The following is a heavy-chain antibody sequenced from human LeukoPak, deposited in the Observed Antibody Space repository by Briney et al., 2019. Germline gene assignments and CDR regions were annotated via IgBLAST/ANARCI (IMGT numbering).Heavy chain of an antibody. CDR1: DDSISDYY. CDR2: IYTRGTA. V-gene: IGHV4-4*09. J-gene: IGHJ4*02. Sequence: LETLSLTCTVSDDSISDYYWSWIRQPPGKGLEWIGYIYTRGTANYNPSLKSRVTMSADTSKNQFSLKLDSVTAADTAVYYCARGLPSGSYYDYWGQGTLVTVSS. D-gene: IGHD1-26*01. CDR3: ARGLPSGSYYDY.